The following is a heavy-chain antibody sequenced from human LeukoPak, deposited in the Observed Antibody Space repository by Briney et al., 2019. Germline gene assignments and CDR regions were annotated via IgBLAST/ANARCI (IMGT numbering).Heavy chain of an antibody. CDR3: ARTLSSGYYYLFDY. V-gene: IGHV2-70*11. CDR2: IDWDDDK. D-gene: IGHD3-22*01. Sequence: SGPTLVNPTQTLTLTCTFSGFSLSTSGMCVSWIRQPPGKALEWLARIDWDDDKYYSTSLKTRLTISKDTSKNQVVLTMTNMDPVDTATYYCARTLSSGYYYLFDYWGQGTLVTVSS. CDR1: GFSLSTSGMC. J-gene: IGHJ4*02.